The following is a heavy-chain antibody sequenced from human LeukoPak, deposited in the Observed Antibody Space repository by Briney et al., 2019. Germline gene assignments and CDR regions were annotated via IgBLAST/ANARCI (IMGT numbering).Heavy chain of an antibody. J-gene: IGHJ5*01. CDR3: VRGWFDF. CDR2: ISSGSGYI. Sequence: GGSLRLSCAASGFTFSSYSMNWVRQAPGKGLEWVSSISSGSGYIQYADSVKGRFTISRDNAENSVFLQMRSLRVDDTALYYCVRGWFDFWGQGTPVTVSS. V-gene: IGHV3-21*01. CDR1: GFTFSSYS.